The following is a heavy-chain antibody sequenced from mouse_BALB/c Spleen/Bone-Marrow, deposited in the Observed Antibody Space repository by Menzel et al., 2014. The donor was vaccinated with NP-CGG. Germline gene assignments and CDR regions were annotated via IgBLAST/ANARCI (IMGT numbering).Heavy chain of an antibody. V-gene: IGHV1-53*01. J-gene: IGHJ4*01. CDR3: TRDGHNYYAMDY. CDR2: INPSNGGT. CDR1: GYTFTTYY. Sequence: QLQESGAELVKPGTSVRLSCKASGYTFTTYYIYWVKQRAGQGLEWIGEINPSNGGTNFNEKYKGKATLTVDKSSSTSYMQLSSLTSEDSAVYYCTRDGHNYYAMDYWGQGTSVTVSS. D-gene: IGHD2-3*01.